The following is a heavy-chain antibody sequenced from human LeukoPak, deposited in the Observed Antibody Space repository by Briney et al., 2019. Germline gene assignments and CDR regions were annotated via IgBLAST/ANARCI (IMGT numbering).Heavy chain of an antibody. CDR2: IYSGGGT. V-gene: IGHV3-66*01. D-gene: IGHD1-26*01. J-gene: IGHJ3*02. CDR1: GFTVSDNY. CDR3: ARDSEYSGSFSI. Sequence: GGSLRLSCAASGFTVSDNYMSWVRQAPGKGLEWVSVIYSGGGTYYADSVKGRFTISRDNSKNTLYPQMNSLRAEDTAVYYCARDSEYSGSFSIWGQGTMVTVSS.